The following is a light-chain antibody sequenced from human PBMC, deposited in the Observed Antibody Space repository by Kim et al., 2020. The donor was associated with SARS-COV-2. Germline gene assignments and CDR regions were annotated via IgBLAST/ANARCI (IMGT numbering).Light chain of an antibody. CDR2: QDN. Sequence: SGTPGQTATITCSAEKWEEKESSLEQERPGQAPRLVIFQDNKRPSGIPEQFSGSYFGNTASLTISGTQTMEEADDCCQAWDSSTVVFGGGTQLAVL. CDR3: QAWDSSTVV. V-gene: IGLV3-1*01. CDR1: KWEEKE. J-gene: IGLJ2*01.